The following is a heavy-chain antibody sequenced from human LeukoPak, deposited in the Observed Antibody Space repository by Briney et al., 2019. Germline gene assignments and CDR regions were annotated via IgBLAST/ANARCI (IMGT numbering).Heavy chain of an antibody. CDR1: GFSFSGYW. Sequence: GGSLRLSCVASGFSFSGYWMSWVRQAPGKGLEWVANIKEDGSEKYYVDSVKGRFTISRDNAKNSLYLQMNSLRAEDTAVYYCARDGASYSNYEGNFDYWGQGTLVTVSS. CDR3: ARDGASYSNYEGNFDY. J-gene: IGHJ4*02. CDR2: IKEDGSEK. D-gene: IGHD4-11*01. V-gene: IGHV3-7*01.